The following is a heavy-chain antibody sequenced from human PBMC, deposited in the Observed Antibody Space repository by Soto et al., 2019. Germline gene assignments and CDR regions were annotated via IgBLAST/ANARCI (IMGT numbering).Heavy chain of an antibody. V-gene: IGHV3-30-3*01. CDR3: ARDRRQLYSSSWSSWDYYYYYGMDV. CDR2: ISYDGSNK. CDR1: GFTFSSYA. D-gene: IGHD6-13*01. Sequence: PGGSLRLSCAASGFTFSSYAVHWVRQAPGKGLEWVAVISYDGSNKYYADSVKGRFTISRDNSKNTLYLQMNSLRAEDTAVYYCARDRRQLYSSSWSSWDYYYYYGMDVWGQGTTVTVSS. J-gene: IGHJ6*02.